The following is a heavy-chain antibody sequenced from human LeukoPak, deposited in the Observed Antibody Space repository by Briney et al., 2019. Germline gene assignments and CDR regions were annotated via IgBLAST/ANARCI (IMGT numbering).Heavy chain of an antibody. J-gene: IGHJ4*02. CDR1: GFTFSSYA. Sequence: GGSLRLSCAASGFTFSSYAMHWVRQAPGKGLEWVAVISYDGSNKYYADSVKGRFTISRDNSKNTLYLQMNSLRAEDTAVYYCAKDLGRIAVAGFDYWGQGTLVTVSS. CDR3: AKDLGRIAVAGFDY. CDR2: ISYDGSNK. D-gene: IGHD6-19*01. V-gene: IGHV3-30-3*01.